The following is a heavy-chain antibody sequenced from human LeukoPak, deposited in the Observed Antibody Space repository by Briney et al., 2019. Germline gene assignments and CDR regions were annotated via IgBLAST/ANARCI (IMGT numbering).Heavy chain of an antibody. CDR3: ARDGGDILTGYQPYTFDY. CDR2: INPNSGST. J-gene: IGHJ4*02. CDR1: GYTFTGYY. V-gene: IGHV1-2*02. Sequence: ASVKVSCKASGYTFTGYYMHWVRQAPGQGLEWMGWINPNSGSTNYAQKFQGRVTMTRDTSNSTAYMELSRLRSDDTAVYYCARDGGDILTGYQPYTFDYWGQGTLVTVSS. D-gene: IGHD3-9*01.